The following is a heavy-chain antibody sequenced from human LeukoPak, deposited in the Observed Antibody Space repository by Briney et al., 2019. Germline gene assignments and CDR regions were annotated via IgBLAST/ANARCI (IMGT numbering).Heavy chain of an antibody. Sequence: ASVKVSCKASGYTFTSYDINWVRQTTGQGLEWMGWMNPNSGNKGYAQKFQGRVTLTGNTSISPAYMELSSLRSEDTAVYYCARRQYGSGSPLYYWGQGTLVTVSS. J-gene: IGHJ4*02. CDR2: MNPNSGNK. CDR1: GYTFTSYD. D-gene: IGHD3-10*01. CDR3: ARRQYGSGSPLYY. V-gene: IGHV1-8*03.